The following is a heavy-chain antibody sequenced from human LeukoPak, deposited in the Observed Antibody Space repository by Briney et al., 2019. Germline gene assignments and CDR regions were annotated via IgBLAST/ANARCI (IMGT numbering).Heavy chain of an antibody. V-gene: IGHV3-23*01. J-gene: IGHJ4*02. CDR2: ISGSGGST. Sequence: GGSLRLSCAASGFTFSSYGMSWVRQAPGGGLGWVSAISGSGGSTYYADSVKGRFTISRDNSKNTLYLQMNSLRAEDTAVYYCARGQWLMTYFDYWGQGTLVTVSS. CDR1: GFTFSSYG. D-gene: IGHD6-19*01. CDR3: ARGQWLMTYFDY.